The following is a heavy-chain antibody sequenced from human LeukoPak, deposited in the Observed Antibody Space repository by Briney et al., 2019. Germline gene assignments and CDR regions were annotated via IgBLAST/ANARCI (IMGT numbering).Heavy chain of an antibody. CDR2: IYTSGST. V-gene: IGHV4-4*07. CDR3: ARDKKSGTSWYYFDY. D-gene: IGHD6-13*01. CDR1: GGXISTYY. Sequence: SETLSLTCTVSGGXISTYYWSWIRQPAGKGLEWIGRIYTSGSTNYNPSLKSRVTMLVDTSKNQFSLILSSVTAADTAVYHCARDKKSGTSWYYFDYWGQGTLVTVSS. J-gene: IGHJ4*02.